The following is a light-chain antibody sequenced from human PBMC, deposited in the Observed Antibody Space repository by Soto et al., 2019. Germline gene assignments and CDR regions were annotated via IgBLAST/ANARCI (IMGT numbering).Light chain of an antibody. Sequence: SYELTQPISVSVALGQTAKITCVGNNIESKNVHWYQQKPGQAPVLVIYSDSHRPSGIPERFSGSNSGNTATLTISRAQAGDEADYFCQLWDSSTVVFGGGTKVTVL. V-gene: IGLV3-9*01. CDR1: NIESKN. J-gene: IGLJ2*01. CDR3: QLWDSSTVV. CDR2: SDS.